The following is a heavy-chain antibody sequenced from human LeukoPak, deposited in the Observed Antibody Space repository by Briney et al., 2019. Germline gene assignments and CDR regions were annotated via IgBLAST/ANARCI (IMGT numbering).Heavy chain of an antibody. J-gene: IGHJ5*02. CDR3: ARLSSTSRGVPDAKDWFDP. CDR1: GYRFINYW. Sequence: GESLKISCEASGYRFINYWIGWVRQMPGKGLEWMGTIYPGDSDIRYSPSFQGQASISADKSTSTAYVQWSSLKASDTAIYYCARLSSTSRGVPDAKDWFDPWGQGTLVTVSS. D-gene: IGHD2-2*01. CDR2: IYPGDSDI. V-gene: IGHV5-51*01.